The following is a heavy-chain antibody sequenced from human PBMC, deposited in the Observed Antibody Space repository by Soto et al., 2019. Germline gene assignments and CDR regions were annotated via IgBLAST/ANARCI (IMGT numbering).Heavy chain of an antibody. J-gene: IGHJ4*02. CDR3: ARGGAARHFDF. CDR1: GYNRNGVE. CDR2: ISGKNGNT. V-gene: IGHV1-18*04. D-gene: IGHD6-6*01. Sequence: VPVTCQGRGYNRNGVEIASVRQAPGQGLEWMGWISGKNGNTNYAQKVQGRVTLTTDTSTSTAYMDLRTLRSDDTAMYYCARGGAARHFDFWGQGNSVTGSS.